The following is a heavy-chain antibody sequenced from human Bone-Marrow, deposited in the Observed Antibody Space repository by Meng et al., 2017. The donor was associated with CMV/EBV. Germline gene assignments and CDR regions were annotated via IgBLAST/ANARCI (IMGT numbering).Heavy chain of an antibody. CDR3: ARAWFGNNWFDP. V-gene: IGHV4-61*01. D-gene: IGHD3-10*01. Sequence: VSGGSVCSCSYYWSWLRQPPGKGLEWIGYIYYSGSTNYNPSLKSRVTISVDTSKNQFSLKLSSVTAADTAVYYCARAWFGNNWFDPWGQGTLVTVSS. CDR1: GGSVCSCSYY. CDR2: IYYSGST. J-gene: IGHJ5*02.